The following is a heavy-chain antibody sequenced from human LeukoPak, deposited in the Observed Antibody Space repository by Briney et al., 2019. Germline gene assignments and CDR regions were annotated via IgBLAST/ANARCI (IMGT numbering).Heavy chain of an antibody. D-gene: IGHD3-10*01. J-gene: IGHJ1*01. Sequence: SVKVSCKTSGGTFSSYAISWVRQAPGQGLEWMGGIIPIFGTANYAQKFQGRVTITADESTSTAYMELSSLRSGDTAVYYCARGPLYYYGSGSDPTLGEYFQQWGQGTLVTVPS. V-gene: IGHV1-69*01. CDR1: GGTFSSYA. CDR2: IIPIFGTA. CDR3: ARGPLYYYGSGSDPTLGEYFQQ.